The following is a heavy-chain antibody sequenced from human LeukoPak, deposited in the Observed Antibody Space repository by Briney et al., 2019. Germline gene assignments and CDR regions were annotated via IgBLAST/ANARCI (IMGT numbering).Heavy chain of an antibody. CDR2: INSDGSST. J-gene: IGHJ4*02. Sequence: GGSLRLSXAASGFTFSSYWMHWVRQAPGKGLVWVSRINSDGSSTTYEDSVKGRFTISRDNAKNTLYLQMNSLRAEDTAVYYCARAEGDFWSGYYSLDYWGQGTLVTVSS. D-gene: IGHD3-3*01. CDR3: ARAEGDFWSGYYSLDY. CDR1: GFTFSSYW. V-gene: IGHV3-74*01.